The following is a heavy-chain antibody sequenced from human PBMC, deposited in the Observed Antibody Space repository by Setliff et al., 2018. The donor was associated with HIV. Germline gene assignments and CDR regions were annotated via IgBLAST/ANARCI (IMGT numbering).Heavy chain of an antibody. CDR2: INCNAGNP. D-gene: IGHD3-3*01. J-gene: IGHJ6*03. CDR3: TRDHTPPPNYDFWSGQLDLRNIFYYMDV. CDR1: GYTFTSYT. V-gene: IGHV7-4-1*01. Sequence: ASVKVSCKASGYTFTSYTMNWVRQAPGQGLEWMGCINCNAGNPTYAHGFTGRFVFSVDTPVSTAYLRIFNLKAEDTAVYYCTRDHTPPPNYDFWSGQLDLRNIFYYMDVWGTGSPVTVSS.